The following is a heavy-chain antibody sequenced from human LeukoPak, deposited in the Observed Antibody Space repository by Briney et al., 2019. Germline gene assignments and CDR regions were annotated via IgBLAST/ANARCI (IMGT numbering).Heavy chain of an antibody. Sequence: GGSLRLSCAASGFTFSSYWMSWVRQAPGKGLEWVANIKQDGSEKYYVDSVKGRFTISRDNAKNSLYLQMNSLRAEDTAVYYCARMAGRYCSGGSCYYYYYMDVWGKGTTVTISS. D-gene: IGHD2-15*01. J-gene: IGHJ6*03. CDR1: GFTFSSYW. CDR3: ARMAGRYCSGGSCYYYYYMDV. CDR2: IKQDGSEK. V-gene: IGHV3-7*01.